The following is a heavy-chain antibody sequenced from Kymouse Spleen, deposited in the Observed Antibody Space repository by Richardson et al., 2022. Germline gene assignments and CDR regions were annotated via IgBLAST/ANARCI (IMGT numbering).Heavy chain of an antibody. CDR1: GGSFSGYY. Sequence: QVQLQQWGAGLLKPSETLSLTCAVYGGSFSGYYWSWIRQPPGKGLEWIGEINHSGSTNYNPSLKSRVTISVDTSKNQFSLKLSSVTAADTAVYYCARGGDYYGSGSSYYYYGMDVWGQGTTVTVSS. CDR3: ARGGDYYGSGSSYYYYGMDV. D-gene: IGHD3-10*01. CDR2: INHSGST. V-gene: IGHV4-34*01. J-gene: IGHJ6*02.